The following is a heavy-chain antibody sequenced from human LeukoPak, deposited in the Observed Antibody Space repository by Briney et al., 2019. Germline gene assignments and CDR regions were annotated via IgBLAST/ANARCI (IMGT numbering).Heavy chain of an antibody. Sequence: SETLSLTCTVSGGSISSYYWSWIRQPPGKGLEWIGYIYYSGSTNYNPSLKSRVTISVDRSKNQFSLKLSSVTAADTAVYYCARHDRRIQPWTTPYSFDYWGQGTLVTVSS. V-gene: IGHV4-59*08. D-gene: IGHD5-18*01. CDR1: GGSISSYY. J-gene: IGHJ4*02. CDR2: IYYSGST. CDR3: ARHDRRIQPWTTPYSFDY.